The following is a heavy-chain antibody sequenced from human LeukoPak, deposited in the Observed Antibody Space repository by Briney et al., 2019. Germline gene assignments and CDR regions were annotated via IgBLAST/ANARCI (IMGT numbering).Heavy chain of an antibody. CDR2: IRYDGSNK. CDR1: GFTFSTFG. V-gene: IGHV3-30*02. Sequence: GGSLRLSCAASGFAASGFTFSTFGMHWVRQAPGKGLEWVAFIRYDGSNKYYADSVKGRFTISRDDSKNTLYLQMNSLRAEDTAVYYCAKPSYNSGWFILYWGQGTLVTVSS. CDR3: AKPSYNSGWFILY. J-gene: IGHJ4*02. D-gene: IGHD6-19*01.